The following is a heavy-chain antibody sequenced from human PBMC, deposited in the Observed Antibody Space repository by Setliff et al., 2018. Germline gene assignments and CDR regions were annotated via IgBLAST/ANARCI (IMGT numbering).Heavy chain of an antibody. CDR3: AIIDDAIMDLDY. CDR2: LKPGDSDT. V-gene: IGHV5-51*01. J-gene: IGHJ4*02. D-gene: IGHD3-16*01. CDR1: GYTFTNYW. Sequence: RGESLKISCQGSGYTFTNYWIGWVRQMPGKGLEWMGILKPGDSDTRYSPSFQGLVTISADKAISTAYLQWSSLKASDTAIYYCAIIDDAIMDLDYWGQGTLVTV.